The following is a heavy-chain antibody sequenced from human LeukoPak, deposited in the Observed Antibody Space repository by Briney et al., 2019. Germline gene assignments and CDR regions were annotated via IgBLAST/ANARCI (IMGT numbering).Heavy chain of an antibody. CDR3: ARDPSIFGGPGNFDV. Sequence: ASVKVSCKASGGTFSSYAISWVRQAPGQGLEWMGGIIPIFGTANYAQKFQGRVTITTDESTSTAYMELSSLRSEDTAVYYCARDPSIFGGPGNFDVWGQGTMITVSS. D-gene: IGHD3-3*02. CDR1: GGTFSSYA. CDR2: IIPIFGTA. J-gene: IGHJ3*01. V-gene: IGHV1-69*05.